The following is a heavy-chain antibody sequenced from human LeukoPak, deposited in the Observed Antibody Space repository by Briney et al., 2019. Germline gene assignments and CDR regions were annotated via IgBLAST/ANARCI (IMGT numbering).Heavy chain of an antibody. CDR1: GFTFSDYY. CDR3: ARDWLLWFGESPVDY. J-gene: IGHJ4*02. V-gene: IGHV3-11*01. Sequence: GSLRLSCAASGFTFSDYYMSWIRQAPGKGLEWVSFVSSSGSTIYYADPVKGRFTISRDNAKNSLYLQMNSLRAEDTAVYYCARDWLLWFGESPVDYWGQGTLVTVSS. CDR2: VSSSGSTI. D-gene: IGHD3-10*01.